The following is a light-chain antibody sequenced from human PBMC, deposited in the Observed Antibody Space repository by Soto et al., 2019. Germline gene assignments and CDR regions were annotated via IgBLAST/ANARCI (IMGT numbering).Light chain of an antibody. CDR1: SSNIGAGHD. Sequence: QSVLTQPPSVSGAPGQRGTISCTGSSSNIGAGHDVHWYQQLPGTAPKLLIYGNSNRPSGVPDRFSGSKSGTSASLAITGLQAEDEADYYCQSYDSSLSGWVFGGGTKVTVL. CDR2: GNS. CDR3: QSYDSSLSGWV. V-gene: IGLV1-40*01. J-gene: IGLJ3*02.